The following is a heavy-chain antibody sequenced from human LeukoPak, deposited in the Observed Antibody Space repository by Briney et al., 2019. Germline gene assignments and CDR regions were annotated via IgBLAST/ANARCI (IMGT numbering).Heavy chain of an antibody. CDR1: GGSTSSYY. CDR2: IHFSGST. V-gene: IGHV4-59*01. D-gene: IGHD3-22*01. J-gene: IGHJ4*02. CDR3: ARDRGSSGYFAFDY. Sequence: SETLSLTCSVSGGSTSSYYWSWIRQSPGKGLEWIGYIHFSGSTNYNPSLKSRVTISVDTSKNQFSLKLSSVTAADTAVYYCARDRGSSGYFAFDYWGQGTLVTVSS.